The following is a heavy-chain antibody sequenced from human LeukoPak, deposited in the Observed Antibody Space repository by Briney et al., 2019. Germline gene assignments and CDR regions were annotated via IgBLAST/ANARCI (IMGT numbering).Heavy chain of an antibody. D-gene: IGHD5-18*01. J-gene: IGHJ4*02. CDR2: IYSGGST. V-gene: IGHV3-53*01. Sequence: PGGSLRLSCAASGFTVSSNYMSWVRQAPGKGLDWVSVIYSGGSTYYADSVKGRFTISRDNSKNTLYLQMSSLRAEDTAVYYCAREIIQLPGYDYWGQGTLVTVSS. CDR1: GFTVSSNY. CDR3: AREIIQLPGYDY.